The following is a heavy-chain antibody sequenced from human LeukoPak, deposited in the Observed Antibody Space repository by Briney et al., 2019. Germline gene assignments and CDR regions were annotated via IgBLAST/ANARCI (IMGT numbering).Heavy chain of an antibody. V-gene: IGHV1-69*05. J-gene: IGHJ1*01. CDR1: GGTFSSYA. Sequence: VKVSCKASGGTFSSYAISWVRQAPGQGLEWMGRIIPIFGTANYAQKFQGRVTITTDESTSTAYVELSSLRSEDTAVYYCAREIARRGDYGGIKWDMGYFQHWGQGTLVTVSS. CDR2: IIPIFGTA. D-gene: IGHD4-23*01. CDR3: AREIARRGDYGGIKWDMGYFQH.